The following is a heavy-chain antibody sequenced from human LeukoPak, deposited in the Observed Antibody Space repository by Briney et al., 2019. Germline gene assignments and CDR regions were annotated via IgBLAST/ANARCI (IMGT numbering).Heavy chain of an antibody. CDR1: GFTFSSYG. CDR2: TSSSGGST. CDR3: AKDAQYYDILTGRGYFDY. V-gene: IGHV3-23*01. D-gene: IGHD3-9*01. J-gene: IGHJ4*02. Sequence: GRTLRLSCAASGFTFSSYGMSWVRQAPGKGLEWVSATSSSGGSTYYADSVKGRFNISRDNSKNTLYLQMNSLRAEDTAVYYCAKDAQYYDILTGRGYFDYWGQGTLVTVSS.